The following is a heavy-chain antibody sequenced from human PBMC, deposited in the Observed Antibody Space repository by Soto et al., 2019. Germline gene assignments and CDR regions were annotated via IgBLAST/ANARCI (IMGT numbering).Heavy chain of an antibody. Sequence: ILSLTYSVSGAALNSGNYYWIWIRQVPGRGLEWIGHIYVTGAVDYNPSLRDRITISQDTSERQFSLNLRSLTSDDTAVYFCATEPIYYNDGSGYYPLGHWGQGTLVTVSS. CDR2: IYVTGAV. D-gene: IGHD3-22*01. J-gene: IGHJ4*02. CDR3: ATEPIYYNDGSGYYPLGH. CDR1: GAALNSGNYY. V-gene: IGHV4-31*03.